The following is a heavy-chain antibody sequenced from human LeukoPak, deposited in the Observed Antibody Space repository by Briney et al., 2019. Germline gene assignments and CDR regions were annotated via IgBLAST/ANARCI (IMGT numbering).Heavy chain of an antibody. V-gene: IGHV3-74*01. D-gene: IGHD2/OR15-2a*01. CDR1: GFTFSSYW. CDR3: ARDDSMGFAY. CDR2: INNDGSST. J-gene: IGHJ4*02. Sequence: GGSLRLSCAASGFTFSSYWMHWVRQAPGKGLVWVSRINNDGSSTSYADAVKGRFTISRDNAKNTLYLQINSLRAEDTAVYYCARDDSMGFAYWGQGTLPTVS.